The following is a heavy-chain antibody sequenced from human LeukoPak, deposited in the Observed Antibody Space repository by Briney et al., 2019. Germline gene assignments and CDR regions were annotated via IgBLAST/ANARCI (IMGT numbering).Heavy chain of an antibody. CDR2: IYYSGST. CDR3: ARPTYYYDSSGYYLDAFDI. V-gene: IGHV4-39*01. J-gene: IGHJ3*02. D-gene: IGHD3-22*01. Sequence: KPSETLSLTCTVSGGSISSSSYYWGWIRQPPGKGLEWIGSIYYSGSTYYNPSLKSRVTISVDTSKNQFSLKLSSVTAADTAVYYCARPTYYYDSSGYYLDAFDIWGQGTMVTVSS. CDR1: GGSISSSSYY.